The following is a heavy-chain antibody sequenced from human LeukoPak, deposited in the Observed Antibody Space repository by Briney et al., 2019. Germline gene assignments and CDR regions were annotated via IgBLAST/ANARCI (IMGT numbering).Heavy chain of an antibody. V-gene: IGHV4-34*01. CDR1: GGSFSGYY. CDR3: ARHPRIAAAPRFDY. CDR2: INHSGST. Sequence: PSETLSLTCAVYGGSFSGYYWSWIRQPPGKGLEWIGEINHSGSTNYNPSLKSRVTISVDTSKNQFSLKLSSVTAADTAVYYCARHPRIAAAPRFDYWGQGTLVTVSS. J-gene: IGHJ4*02. D-gene: IGHD6-13*01.